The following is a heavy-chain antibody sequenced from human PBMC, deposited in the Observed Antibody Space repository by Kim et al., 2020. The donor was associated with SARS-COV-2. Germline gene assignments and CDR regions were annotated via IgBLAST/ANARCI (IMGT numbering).Heavy chain of an antibody. V-gene: IGHV3-21*01. D-gene: IGHD2-8*02. Sequence: VQGRLTISRDNAKNSLYLEMNRLRAEDTAVYYCARDQGPLVVGPLGDFQHWGQGTLVTVSS. J-gene: IGHJ1*01. CDR3: ARDQGPLVVGPLGDFQH.